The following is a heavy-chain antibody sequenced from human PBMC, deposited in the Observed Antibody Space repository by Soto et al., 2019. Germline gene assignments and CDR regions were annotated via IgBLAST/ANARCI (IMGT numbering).Heavy chain of an antibody. CDR3: ARGSRDGSGWYCDY. D-gene: IGHD6-19*01. CDR2: ISAYNGNT. J-gene: IGHJ4*02. CDR1: GYTSTRYA. V-gene: IGHV1-18*04. Sequence: ASVKVSCKASGYTSTRYAISWVRQGPGQGLEWMGWISAYNGNTNYAQKFQGRVTMTTDTSTSTAYMDLRSLRSDDTAVYYCARGSRDGSGWYCDYWGKGTLVTV.